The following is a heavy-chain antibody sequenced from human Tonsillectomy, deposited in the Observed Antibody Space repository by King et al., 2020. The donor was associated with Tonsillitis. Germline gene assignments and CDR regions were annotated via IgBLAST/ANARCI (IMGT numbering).Heavy chain of an antibody. D-gene: IGHD1-26*01. CDR1: GYTFTSYY. V-gene: IGHV1-46*01. Sequence: QLVQSGAEVKKPGASVKVSCKASGYTFTSYYMHWVRQAPGQGLEWMGIINPSGGSTSYAQKFQGRVTMTRETSTSTVYMELSSLRSEDTAVYYCARDFRWGSGSYCYFDYWGQGTLVTVSS. J-gene: IGHJ4*02. CDR2: INPSGGST. CDR3: ARDFRWGSGSYCYFDY.